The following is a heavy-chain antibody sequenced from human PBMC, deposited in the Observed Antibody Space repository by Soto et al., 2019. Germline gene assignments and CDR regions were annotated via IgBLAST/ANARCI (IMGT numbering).Heavy chain of an antibody. CDR3: VRDDRWAFDF. V-gene: IGHV3-48*02. J-gene: IGHJ3*01. Sequence: EVHLVESGGGLVQPGGSLRVSCAASGFTFSNYAMNWVRQAPGKGLEWVSYISIGSGSIFYADSVKGRFNISRDDAKNSLYLQMNTLRDDDTAVYYCVRDDRWAFDFWGQGTMVTVSS. D-gene: IGHD3-22*01. CDR2: ISIGSGSI. CDR1: GFTFSNYA.